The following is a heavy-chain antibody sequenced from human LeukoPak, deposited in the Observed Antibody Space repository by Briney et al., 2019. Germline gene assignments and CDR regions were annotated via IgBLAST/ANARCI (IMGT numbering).Heavy chain of an antibody. Sequence: PSDTLSLTCAVYGGSFSGYYWSWIRQPPGKGLEWIGEINHSGSTNYNPSLKSRVTISVDTSKNQFSLKLSSVTAADTAVYYCARGLNGALLWFGELFTWFDPWGQGTLVTVSS. D-gene: IGHD3-10*01. V-gene: IGHV4-34*01. J-gene: IGHJ5*02. CDR1: GGSFSGYY. CDR3: ARGLNGALLWFGELFTWFDP. CDR2: INHSGST.